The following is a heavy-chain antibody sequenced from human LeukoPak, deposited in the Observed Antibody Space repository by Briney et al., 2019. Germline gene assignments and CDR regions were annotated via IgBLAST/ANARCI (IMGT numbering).Heavy chain of an antibody. CDR2: ISSSGSTI. CDR1: GFTFSDYY. J-gene: IGHJ4*02. CDR3: ASPYYYDSYGPYFDY. Sequence: GGSLRLSCAASGFTFSDYYMSWIRQAPGKGLEWVSYISSSGSTIYYADSVKGRFTISRDNAKNSLYLQMNSLRAEDTAVYYCASPYYYDSYGPYFDYWGQGTLVTVSS. V-gene: IGHV3-11*01. D-gene: IGHD3-22*01.